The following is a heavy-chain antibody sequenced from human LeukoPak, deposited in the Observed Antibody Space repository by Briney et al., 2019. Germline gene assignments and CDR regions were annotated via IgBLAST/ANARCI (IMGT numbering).Heavy chain of an antibody. CDR3: ARSGSYNFDY. V-gene: IGHV6-1*01. CDR1: GDSVSSNSAA. CDR2: KYHRSKWYN. J-gene: IGHJ4*02. Sequence: SQTLSLTCAISGDSVSSNSAAWNWIRQSPSRGLEWLGRKYHRSKWYNDYALSVKSRISVNPDTPKNQFSLQLNSVTPEDTAVYYCARSGSYNFDYWGQGTLVTVSS. D-gene: IGHD1-26*01.